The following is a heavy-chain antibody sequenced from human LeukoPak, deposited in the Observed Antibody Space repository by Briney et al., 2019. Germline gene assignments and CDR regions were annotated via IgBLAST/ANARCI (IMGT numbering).Heavy chain of an antibody. D-gene: IGHD2-21*01. V-gene: IGHV4-39*02. CDR2: IYYSGST. CDR1: GGSISSSSYY. Sequence: SETLSLTCTVSGGSISSSSYYWGWIRQPPGKGLEWIGSIYYSGSTYYNPSLKSRVTISVDTSKNQFSLKLSSVTAADTAVYYCARERALWYWGQGTLVTVSS. J-gene: IGHJ4*02. CDR3: ARERALWY.